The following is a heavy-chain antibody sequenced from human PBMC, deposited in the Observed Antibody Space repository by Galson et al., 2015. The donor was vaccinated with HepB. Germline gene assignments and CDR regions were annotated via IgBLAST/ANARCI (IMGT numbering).Heavy chain of an antibody. J-gene: IGHJ4*02. Sequence: SVKVSCKASGYTFTGYYMHWVRQAPGQGLEWVGRINPNSGGTNHAQKFQGRVTMTSDTSISTAYMELSRLRSDDTAVFYCARDLGTVYGSGSYYLDYWGQGTLVTASS. CDR2: INPNSGGT. CDR3: ARDLGTVYGSGSYYLDY. D-gene: IGHD3-10*01. CDR1: GYTFTGYY. V-gene: IGHV1-2*06.